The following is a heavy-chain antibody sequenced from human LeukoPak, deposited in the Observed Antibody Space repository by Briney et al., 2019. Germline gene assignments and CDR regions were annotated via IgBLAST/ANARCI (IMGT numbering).Heavy chain of an antibody. D-gene: IGHD3-3*02. J-gene: IGHJ4*02. CDR2: ISTGDTAI. V-gene: IGHV3-11*01. CDR1: GFTFSDHY. Sequence: GGSLRLSCAASGFTFSDHYMSWIRQAPGKGLEWISYISTGDTAIFYADSVKGRFTISRDNAKDSLYLQMSSLRAEDTAVYYCASWAPGLALFDYWGQGTLVTVSS. CDR3: ASWAPGLALFDY.